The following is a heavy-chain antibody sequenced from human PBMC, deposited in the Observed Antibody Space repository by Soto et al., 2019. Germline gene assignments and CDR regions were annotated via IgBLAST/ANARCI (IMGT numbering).Heavy chain of an antibody. V-gene: IGHV4-34*01. CDR3: ARGGYCSGGSCYHGNTRGAFDI. D-gene: IGHD2-15*01. Sequence: SETLSLTCAVDGGSFGGYDGSWIRQHPGKGLEWIGEINHSGSTNYNPSLKSRVTISVDTSKNQFSLKLSSVTAADTAVYYCARGGYCSGGSCYHGNTRGAFDIWGRGTMVTVSS. J-gene: IGHJ3*02. CDR2: INHSGST. CDR1: GGSFGGYD.